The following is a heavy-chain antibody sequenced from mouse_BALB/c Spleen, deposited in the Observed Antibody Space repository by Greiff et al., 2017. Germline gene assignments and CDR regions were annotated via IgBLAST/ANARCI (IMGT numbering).Heavy chain of an antibody. V-gene: IGHV5-6-5*01. CDR3: ARGYYDYDYYAMDY. CDR2: ISSGGST. D-gene: IGHD2-4*01. Sequence: EVKLVESGGGLVKPGGSLKLSCAASGFTFSSYAMSWVRQTPEKRLEWVASISSGGSTYYPDSVKGRFTISRDNARNILYLQMSSLRSEDTAMYYCARGYYDYDYYAMDYWGQGTSVTVSS. CDR1: GFTFSSYA. J-gene: IGHJ4*01.